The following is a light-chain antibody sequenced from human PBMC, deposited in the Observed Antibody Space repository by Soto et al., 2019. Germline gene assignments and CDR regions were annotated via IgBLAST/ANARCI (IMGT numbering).Light chain of an antibody. CDR1: QSVSSSY. CDR2: GAS. J-gene: IGKJ5*01. CDR3: QQYGRSLWA. V-gene: IGKV3-20*01. Sequence: EIVLTQSPGTLSLSPGERATLSCRASQSVSSSYLAWYQQKPGQAPRLLIYGASSRATGIPDSFSGSGSGTDFPLTISRLEPEDFAVYYCQQYGRSLWAFGQGTRLEIK.